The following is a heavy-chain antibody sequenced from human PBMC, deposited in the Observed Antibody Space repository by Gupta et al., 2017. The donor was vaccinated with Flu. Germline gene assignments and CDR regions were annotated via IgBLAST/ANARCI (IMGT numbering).Heavy chain of an antibody. D-gene: IGHD6-13*01. V-gene: IGHV1-69*01. CDR3: ASILNSSSWSSSARYMDV. CDR2: IIPIFGTA. J-gene: IGHJ6*03. Sequence: MGGIIPIFGTANYAQKFQGRVTITADESTSTAYMELSSLRSEDTAVYYCASILNSSSWSSSARYMDVWGKGTTVTVS.